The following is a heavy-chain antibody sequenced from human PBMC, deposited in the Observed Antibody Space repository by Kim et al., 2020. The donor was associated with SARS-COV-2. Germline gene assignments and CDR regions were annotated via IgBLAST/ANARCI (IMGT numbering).Heavy chain of an antibody. Sequence: IYYADSVKGRFTISRDNATNSLDLQMNSLRAEDTAVYYCARGRSYEPFDYWGQGTLVTVSS. V-gene: IGHV3-48*01. CDR2: I. J-gene: IGHJ4*02. CDR3: ARGRSYEPFDY. D-gene: IGHD3-16*01.